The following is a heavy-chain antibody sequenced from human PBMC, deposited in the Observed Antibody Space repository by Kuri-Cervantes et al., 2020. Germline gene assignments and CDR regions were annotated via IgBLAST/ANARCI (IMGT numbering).Heavy chain of an antibody. V-gene: IGHV3-47*02. J-gene: IGHJ3*02. Sequence: GGSLRLSCAASGFAFSSYVLHWVRRAPGKGPEWVSAIGTGGDTYYADSVMGRFTISRDNAKKSLYLQMNSLIAEDTAVYYCARGGCSGGSCYSGAFDIWGQGTMVTVSS. CDR2: IGTGGDT. CDR3: ARGGCSGGSCYSGAFDI. CDR1: GFAFSSYV. D-gene: IGHD2-15*01.